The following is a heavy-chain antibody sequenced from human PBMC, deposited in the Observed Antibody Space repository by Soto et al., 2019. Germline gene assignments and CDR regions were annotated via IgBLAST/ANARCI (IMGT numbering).Heavy chain of an antibody. CDR2: ISGSGGST. J-gene: IGHJ4*02. CDR3: AKEVSLGSTVDLGY. CDR1: RFTFSIFA. D-gene: IGHD7-27*01. Sequence: PGGSLRLSCAASRFTFSIFAMSWVRQSPGKGLEWVSTISGSGGSTYYADAVKGRFSISRDNSMGTLYLQMKSLRVEDTAIYYCAKEVSLGSTVDLGYWGQGTLFTGSS. V-gene: IGHV3-23*01.